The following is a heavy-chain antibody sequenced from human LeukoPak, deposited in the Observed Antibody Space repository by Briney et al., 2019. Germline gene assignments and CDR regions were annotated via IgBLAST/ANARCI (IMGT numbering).Heavy chain of an antibody. J-gene: IGHJ4*02. CDR3: AKISSSAEPNFDY. Sequence: PGGSLRLSCAASGFTFSSYAMHWVRQAPGKGLEWVAFIWPDGSKKYYADSVKGRFTISRDNSNSTLSLQMNSLRPEDTALYFCAKISSSAEPNFDYWGQGTLLTVSS. CDR1: GFTFSSYA. CDR2: IWPDGSKK. D-gene: IGHD1-14*01. V-gene: IGHV3-30*02.